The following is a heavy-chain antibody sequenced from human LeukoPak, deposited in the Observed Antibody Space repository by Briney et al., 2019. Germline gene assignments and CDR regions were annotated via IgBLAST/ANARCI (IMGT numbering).Heavy chain of an antibody. CDR1: GFTFGDYA. Sequence: GRSLRLSCTASGFTFGDYAMSWVRQAPGKGLEWVGFIRSKAYGGTTEYAASVKGRFTISRDDSKSIAYLQMNSLKTEDTAVYYCTGGSYGYNHYYYYGMDVWGQGTTVTVSS. D-gene: IGHD5-18*01. CDR2: IRSKAYGGTT. V-gene: IGHV3-49*04. J-gene: IGHJ6*02. CDR3: TGGSYGYNHYYYYGMDV.